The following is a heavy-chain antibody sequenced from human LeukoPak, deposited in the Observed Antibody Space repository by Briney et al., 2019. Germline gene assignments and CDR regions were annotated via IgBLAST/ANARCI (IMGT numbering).Heavy chain of an antibody. V-gene: IGHV1-69*01. Sequence: ASVNVSCKASGGTFSSYAISWVRQAPGQGLEWMGGIIPIFATANYAQKFQGRVTITADESTSTAYMELSSLRSEDTAVYYCARGPITTRSHFDYWGQGTLVTVSS. CDR1: GGTFSSYA. CDR2: IIPIFATA. D-gene: IGHD3-22*01. J-gene: IGHJ4*02. CDR3: ARGPITTRSHFDY.